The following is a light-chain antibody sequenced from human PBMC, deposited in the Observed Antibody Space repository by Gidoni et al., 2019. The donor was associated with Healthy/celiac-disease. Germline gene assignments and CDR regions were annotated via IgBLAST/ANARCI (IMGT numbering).Light chain of an antibody. CDR1: QSDSSN. J-gene: IGKJ2*01. Sequence: EIVMTHPPATLSVSPGERATLSCRASQSDSSNLAWYQQKPGQAPRLLIYGASTRATGIPARFSGSGSGTEFTLTISSLQSEDFAVYYCQQYNNWPPYTFGQGTKLEIK. CDR2: GAS. V-gene: IGKV3-15*01. CDR3: QQYNNWPPYT.